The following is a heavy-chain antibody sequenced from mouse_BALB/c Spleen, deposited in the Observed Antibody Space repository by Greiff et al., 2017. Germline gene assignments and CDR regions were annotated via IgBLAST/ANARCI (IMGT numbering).Heavy chain of an antibody. Sequence: QVQLKESGPGLVAPSQSLSITCTVSGFSLTSYGVHWVRQPPGKGLEWLGVIWAGGSTNYNSALMSRLSISKDNSKSQVFLKMNSLQTDDTAMYYCARERYDGYWRGAMDYWGQGTSVTVSS. V-gene: IGHV2-9*02. J-gene: IGHJ4*01. D-gene: IGHD2-3*01. CDR2: IWAGGST. CDR3: ARERYDGYWRGAMDY. CDR1: GFSLTSYG.